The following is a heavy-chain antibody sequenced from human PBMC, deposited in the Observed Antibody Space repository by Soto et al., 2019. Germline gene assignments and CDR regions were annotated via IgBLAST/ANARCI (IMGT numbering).Heavy chain of an antibody. CDR3: ATPFWSGYPDYYYGMDV. CDR1: GFTFSSYE. CDR2: ISRSGSTI. J-gene: IGHJ6*02. V-gene: IGHV3-48*03. D-gene: IGHD3-3*01. Sequence: GGSLRLSCAASGFTFSSYEMNWVRQAPGKGLEWVSDISRSGSTIYYADSVKGRFTISRDNAKNSLYLQMNSLRAEDTAVYYCATPFWSGYPDYYYGMDVWGQGTTVTLSS.